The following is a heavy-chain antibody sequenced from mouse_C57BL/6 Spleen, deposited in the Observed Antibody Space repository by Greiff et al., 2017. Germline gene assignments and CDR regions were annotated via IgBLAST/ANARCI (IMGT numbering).Heavy chain of an antibody. CDR1: GYTFTSYW. CDR3: ARVWLLPDYYAMDY. Sequence: QVHVKQSGAELAKPGASVKLSCKASGYTFTSYWMHWVKQRPGQGLEWIGYINPSSGYTKYNQKFKDKATLTADKSSSTAYMQLSSLTYEDSAVYYCARVWLLPDYYAMDYWGQGTSVTVSS. J-gene: IGHJ4*01. D-gene: IGHD2-3*01. CDR2: INPSSGYT. V-gene: IGHV1-7*01.